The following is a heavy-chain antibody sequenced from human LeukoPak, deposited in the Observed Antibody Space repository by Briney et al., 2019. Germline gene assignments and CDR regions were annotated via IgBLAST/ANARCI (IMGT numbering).Heavy chain of an antibody. V-gene: IGHV4-59*01. D-gene: IGHD1/OR15-1a*01. CDR1: GVSINTYF. J-gene: IGHJ4*02. CDR3: ASQLGGTTFH. Sequence: SETLSLTCTVSGVSINTYFWSWIRQPPGKGLEWIGYIYYNGITNYNPSLKSRVSISLDTSRNQFSLRLNSVTAAETAVYYCASQLGGTTFHWGQGTLVTVSS. CDR2: IYYNGIT.